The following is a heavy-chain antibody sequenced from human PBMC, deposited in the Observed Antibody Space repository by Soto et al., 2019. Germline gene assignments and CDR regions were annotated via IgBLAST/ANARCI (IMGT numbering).Heavy chain of an antibody. Sequence: SETLCLTCAVSGDSISSLYFWGWLRQRPGKGLEWIARISPTETTFYNSSLKSRVTLSFDTSKRPLPLNLRQLTAADTAVYYCATYNYWSGYEFDHWRQGTLVTVSS. CDR3: ATYNYWSGYEFDH. CDR2: ISPTETT. J-gene: IGHJ5*02. V-gene: IGHV4-38-2*01. CDR1: GDSISSLYF. D-gene: IGHD3-3*01.